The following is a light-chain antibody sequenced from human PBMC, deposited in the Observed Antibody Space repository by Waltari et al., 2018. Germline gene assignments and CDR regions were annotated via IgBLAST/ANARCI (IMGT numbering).Light chain of an antibody. J-gene: IGKJ1*01. CDR2: GAS. V-gene: IGKV3-20*01. CDR3: QQYGSSPLT. CDR1: HVVYDNY. Sequence: EIVLTQSPGTLSLSPGESATLSCRASHVVYDNYLAWYQKKPGQAPRLLIYGASSRPAGIPDRFTGSASGTDFTLTIIRLEPEDFAVYYCQQYGSSPLTFGQGTKVEVK.